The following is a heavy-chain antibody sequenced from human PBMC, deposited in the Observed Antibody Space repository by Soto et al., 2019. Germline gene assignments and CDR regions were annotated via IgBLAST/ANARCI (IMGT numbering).Heavy chain of an antibody. J-gene: IGHJ6*02. Sequence: GGSLRLSCAASGFTFSSYGMHWVRQAPGKGLEWVAVIWYDGSQKYFADSVKGRFTISRDNSKNTLYLQMNSLRAEDTAVYYCARVGTIFGVIIREPYHYYGMDVWGQGTTVTVSS. CDR3: ARVGTIFGVIIREPYHYYGMDV. CDR1: GFTFSSYG. D-gene: IGHD3-3*01. CDR2: IWYDGSQK. V-gene: IGHV3-33*01.